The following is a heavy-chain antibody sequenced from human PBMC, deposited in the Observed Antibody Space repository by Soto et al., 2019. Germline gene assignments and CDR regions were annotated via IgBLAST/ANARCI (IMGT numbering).Heavy chain of an antibody. CDR1: GFTFSSYA. V-gene: IGHV3-23*01. Sequence: EVQLLESGGGLVQPGGSLRLSCAASGFTFSSYAMSWVRQAPGKGLEWVSAISGSGGSTYYADSVKGRFTISRDNSKNTLYLQMNNLRAEDTAVYYCAKDRRLRFLEWLWGNNWFDPWGQGTLVTVSS. D-gene: IGHD3-3*01. CDR2: ISGSGGST. J-gene: IGHJ5*02. CDR3: AKDRRLRFLEWLWGNNWFDP.